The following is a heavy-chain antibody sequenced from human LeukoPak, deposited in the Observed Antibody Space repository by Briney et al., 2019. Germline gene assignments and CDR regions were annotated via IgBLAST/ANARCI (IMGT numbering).Heavy chain of an antibody. V-gene: IGHV4-38-2*01. Sequence: SETLSLTCAVSGYSISSGYYWGWIRQPPGKGLEWIGSIYHSGSTYYNPSLKSRVTISVDTSKNQFSLKLSSVTAADTAVYYCARRICSSTSCYTGQFDYRGQGTLVTVSS. CDR2: IYHSGST. D-gene: IGHD2-2*02. CDR3: ARRICSSTSCYTGQFDY. CDR1: GYSISSGYY. J-gene: IGHJ4*02.